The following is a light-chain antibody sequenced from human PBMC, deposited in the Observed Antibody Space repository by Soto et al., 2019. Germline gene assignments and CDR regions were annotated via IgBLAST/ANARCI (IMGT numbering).Light chain of an antibody. J-gene: IGKJ1*01. Sequence: EVVLTQSPGTLSLSPGERVTLSCRASQSVSSNYLAWYQQKPGRAPRLLIYDASNRATGIPDRFSGSGSGTDFTLTISRLEPEDFAMYYCQQYGSSPGTFGQGTKVDIK. CDR1: QSVSSNY. V-gene: IGKV3-20*01. CDR2: DAS. CDR3: QQYGSSPGT.